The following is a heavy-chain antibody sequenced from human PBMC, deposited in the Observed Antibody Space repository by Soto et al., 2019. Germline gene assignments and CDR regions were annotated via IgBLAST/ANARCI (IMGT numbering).Heavy chain of an antibody. CDR1: GFTFSGSS. CDR2: IRNKANSYAT. J-gene: IGHJ4*02. V-gene: IGHV3-73*02. CDR3: ISHFPEDMIRT. Sequence: EVQLVESGGGLVQPGGSLKLSCAASGFTFSGSSVHWVRQASGKGLEWVGRIRNKANSYATAYAASVRGRFTISRDDSKNTPFLQMNSLNTEDTAVYYCISHFPEDMIRTWGQGTLVTVSS. D-gene: IGHD2-15*01.